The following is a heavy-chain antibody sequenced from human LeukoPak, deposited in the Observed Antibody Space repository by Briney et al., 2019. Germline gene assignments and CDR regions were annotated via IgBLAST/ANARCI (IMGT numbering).Heavy chain of an antibody. J-gene: IGHJ5*02. Sequence: SETLSLTCTVSGGSISSYYWSWIRQPPGKGLEWIGYIYTSGSTNYNPSLKSRVTISVDTSKNQFSLKLSSVTAADTAVYYCARDHSSVSLGWFDPWGQGTLVTVSS. CDR2: IYTSGST. V-gene: IGHV4-59*01. D-gene: IGHD3-16*02. CDR1: GGSISSYY. CDR3: ARDHSSVSLGWFDP.